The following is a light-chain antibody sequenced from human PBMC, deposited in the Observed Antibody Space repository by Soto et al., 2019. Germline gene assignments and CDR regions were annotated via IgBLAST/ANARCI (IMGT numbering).Light chain of an antibody. CDR1: SSDVGGYNY. J-gene: IGLJ1*01. Sequence: QSALTQPPSASGSPGQSVTISCTGTSSDVGGYNYVSWYQRYPGKAPKLMIYEVSKRPSGVPDRFSGSKSGNTASLTVSGLQAEDEADYYCCSSVGSNYVFGTGTKVTVL. CDR3: CSSVGSNYV. V-gene: IGLV2-8*01. CDR2: EVS.